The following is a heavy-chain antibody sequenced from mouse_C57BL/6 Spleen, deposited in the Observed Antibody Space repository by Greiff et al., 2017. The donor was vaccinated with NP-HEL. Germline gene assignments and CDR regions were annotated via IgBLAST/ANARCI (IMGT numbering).Heavy chain of an antibody. CDR3: ARGKDGYDVGFDY. CDR2: IDPSDSYT. D-gene: IGHD2-2*01. J-gene: IGHJ2*01. Sequence: VQLQQPGAELVKPGASVKLSCKASGYTFTSYWMQWVKQRPGQGLEWIGEIDPSDSYTNYNQKFKGKATLTVDTSSSTAYMQLSSLTSEDSAVYYCARGKDGYDVGFDYWGQGTTLTVSS. V-gene: IGHV1-50*01. CDR1: GYTFTSYW.